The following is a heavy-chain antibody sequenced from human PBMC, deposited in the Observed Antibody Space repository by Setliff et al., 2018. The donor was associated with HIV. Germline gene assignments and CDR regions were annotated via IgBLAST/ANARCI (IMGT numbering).Heavy chain of an antibody. D-gene: IGHD6-13*01. Sequence: GASVKVSCKSSGGTFNSYAISWVRQAPGQGLEWMGGIIPILGIANYAQKFQGRVTITADKSTSTAYMELSSLRSEDTAVYYCARGRSRAKDAFDIWGQGTMVTVSS. CDR3: ARGRSRAKDAFDI. CDR2: IIPILGIA. V-gene: IGHV1-69*10. J-gene: IGHJ3*02. CDR1: GGTFNSYA.